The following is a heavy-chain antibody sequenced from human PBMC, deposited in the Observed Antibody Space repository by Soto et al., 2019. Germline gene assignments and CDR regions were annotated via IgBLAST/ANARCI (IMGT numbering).Heavy chain of an antibody. CDR1: VFTFSSYA. D-gene: IGHD6-19*01. Sequence: PWWSLRLSCSASVFTFSSYAMSWVRQAPGKGLEWVSAISGSGGSTYYADSVKGRFTISRDNSKNTLYLQMNSLRAEDTAVYYCAKSPKQWLAIDYWGQGTLVTVSS. CDR3: AKSPKQWLAIDY. CDR2: ISGSGGST. V-gene: IGHV3-23*01. J-gene: IGHJ4*02.